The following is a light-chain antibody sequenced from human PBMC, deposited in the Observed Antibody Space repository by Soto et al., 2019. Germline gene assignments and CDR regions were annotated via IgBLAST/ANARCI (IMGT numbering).Light chain of an antibody. CDR2: EVN. V-gene: IGLV2-8*01. CDR3: SSYAGSNNLI. J-gene: IGLJ2*01. CDR1: SSDLGDYDY. Sequence: QSVLTQPHSASGSPGQSVTISCTGTSSDLGDYDYVSWYQQHPGKAPKLMIYEVNKRPSGVPDRFSGSKSGNTASLTVTGLQAEDEADYYCSSYAGSNNLIFGGGTKVTVL.